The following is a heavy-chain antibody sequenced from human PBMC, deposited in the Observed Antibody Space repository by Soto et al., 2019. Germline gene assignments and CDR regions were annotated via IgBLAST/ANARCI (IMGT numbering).Heavy chain of an antibody. D-gene: IGHD2-15*01. CDR1: GFTFSSYW. CDR2: INSDGSST. V-gene: IGHV3-74*01. Sequence: EVQLVESGGGLVQPGGSLRLSCAASGFTFSSYWMHWVRQAPGKGLVWVSRINSDGSSTSYADSVKGRFTISRDNAKNTLYQKMDSRRAEDRAVYNCERTSRVAAAATRADYWGQGTLVTVSS. CDR3: ERTSRVAAAATRADY. J-gene: IGHJ4*02.